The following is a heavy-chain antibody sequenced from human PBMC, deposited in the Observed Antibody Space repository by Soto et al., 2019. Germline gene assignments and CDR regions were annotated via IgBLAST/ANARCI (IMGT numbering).Heavy chain of an antibody. J-gene: IGHJ4*02. Sequence: SETLSLTCAVYGGSFSGYYWSWIRQPPGKGLEWIGEINHSGSTNYNPSLKSRVTISVDTSKNQFSLKLSSVTAADTAVYYCARGVVYDYVWGSYRRPRHFDYWGQGTLVTVSS. CDR1: GGSFSGYY. CDR3: ARGVVYDYVWGSYRRPRHFDY. V-gene: IGHV4-34*01. CDR2: INHSGST. D-gene: IGHD3-16*02.